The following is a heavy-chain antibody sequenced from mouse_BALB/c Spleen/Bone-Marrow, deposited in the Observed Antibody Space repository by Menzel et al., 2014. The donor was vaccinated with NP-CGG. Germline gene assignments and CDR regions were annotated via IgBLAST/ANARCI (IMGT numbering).Heavy chain of an antibody. CDR1: GFSLTSYG. D-gene: IGHD2-4*01. Sequence: VKLVESGPGLVAPSQSLSITCTVSGFSLTSYGVHWVRQPPGKGLEWLGVIWAGGSTNYNSAPMSRLSISKDNSKSQVFLKMNSLQTDDTAMYYCAREGPTMITADFDYWGQGTTLTVSS. CDR2: IWAGGST. CDR3: AREGPTMITADFDY. V-gene: IGHV2-9*02. J-gene: IGHJ2*01.